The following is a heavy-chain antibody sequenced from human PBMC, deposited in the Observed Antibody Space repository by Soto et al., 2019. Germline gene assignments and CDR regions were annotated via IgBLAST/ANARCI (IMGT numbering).Heavy chain of an antibody. CDR2: INPNSGGT. Sequence: ASVKVSCKASGYTFTGYYMHWVRQAPGQGLEWMGWINPNSGGTNYAQKFQGWVTMTGDTSISTAYMELSSLRAEDTAVYYCARHLYSSSFYYYYGMDVWGQGTTVTVSS. J-gene: IGHJ6*02. D-gene: IGHD6-13*01. CDR3: ARHLYSSSFYYYYGMDV. CDR1: GYTFTGYY. V-gene: IGHV1-2*04.